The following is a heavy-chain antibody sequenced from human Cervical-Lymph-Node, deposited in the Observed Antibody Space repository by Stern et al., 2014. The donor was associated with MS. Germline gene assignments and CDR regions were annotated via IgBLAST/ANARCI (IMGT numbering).Heavy chain of an antibody. CDR3: AISGSPRCHYGVDV. CDR1: DSTFTSHT. Sequence: QLPQSGADPNNPPPPLKLPCKASDSTFTSHTFTWARHAPAQGLERVAWIGAYNGSTNYAQRLKGRVNLATDASTRTAYMELRSLRSDDSAVYFCAISGSPRCHYGVDVWGQGTTVTVSS. CDR2: IGAYNGST. D-gene: IGHD5-12*01. J-gene: IGHJ6*02. V-gene: IGHV1-18*04.